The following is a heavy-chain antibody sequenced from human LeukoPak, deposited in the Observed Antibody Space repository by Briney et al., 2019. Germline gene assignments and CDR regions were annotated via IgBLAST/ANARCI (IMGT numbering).Heavy chain of an antibody. CDR3: ARVGHYGDYFDY. D-gene: IGHD4-17*01. J-gene: IGHJ4*02. CDR2: ISVYNANT. Sequence: ASVKVSCKASGYTFSNYGFTWVRQAPGQGLEWMGWISVYNANTNYARKFQGRVTMTTDTSTSTAYMELRSLRSDDTAVYYCARVGHYGDYFDYWGQGTLVTVSS. CDR1: GYTFSNYG. V-gene: IGHV1-18*01.